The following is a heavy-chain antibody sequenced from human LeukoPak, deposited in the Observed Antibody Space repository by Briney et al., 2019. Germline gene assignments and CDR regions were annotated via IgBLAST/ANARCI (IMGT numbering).Heavy chain of an antibody. Sequence: ASVKVSCKASGYTFTGYYMHWVRQAPGQGLEWMGWINPNSGGTNYAQKFQGWVTMTRDTSISTAYMELSRLRSDDTAVYYCARGSIESGSYYYYFGYWGQGTLVTVSS. D-gene: IGHD1-26*01. CDR1: GYTFTGYY. CDR2: INPNSGGT. V-gene: IGHV1-2*04. J-gene: IGHJ4*02. CDR3: ARGSIESGSYYYYFGY.